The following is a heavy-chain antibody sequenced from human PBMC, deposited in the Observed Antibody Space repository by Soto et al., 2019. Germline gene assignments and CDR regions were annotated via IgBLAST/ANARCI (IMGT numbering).Heavy chain of an antibody. J-gene: IGHJ4*02. Sequence: GGSLRLSCAASGFTFSSYWMSWVRQAPGKGLEWVANIKQDGSEKYYVDSVKGRFTISRDNAKNSLYLQMNSLRAEDTAAYYCARVMKGPMIREYYFDCWGQGTLGTVSS. V-gene: IGHV3-7*01. D-gene: IGHD3-10*01. CDR3: ARVMKGPMIREYYFDC. CDR1: GFTFSSYW. CDR2: IKQDGSEK.